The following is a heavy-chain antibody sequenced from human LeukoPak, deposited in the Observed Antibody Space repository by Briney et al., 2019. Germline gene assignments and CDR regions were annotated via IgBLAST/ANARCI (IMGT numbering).Heavy chain of an antibody. Sequence: ASVKVSCKASGDTFTGYYMHWVRQAPGQGLEWMGWINPNSGGTNYAQKFQGRVTMTRDTSISTAYMELSRLRSDDTAVYYCARDLRWLDVGNFDYWGQGTLVTVSS. CDR2: INPNSGGT. CDR3: ARDLRWLDVGNFDY. D-gene: IGHD4-23*01. J-gene: IGHJ4*02. V-gene: IGHV1-2*02. CDR1: GDTFTGYY.